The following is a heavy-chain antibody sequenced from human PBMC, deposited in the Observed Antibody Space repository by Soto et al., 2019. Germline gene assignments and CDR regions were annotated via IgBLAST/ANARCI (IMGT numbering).Heavy chain of an antibody. V-gene: IGHV4-59*01. Sequence: SETLSLTCTVSGVSITSYFWSWIRQTPGKGLDWIGSISFSGATYSNPSLKGRAALSVDTSENHLSLTLNSVTSADTAVYYCARGGFHYDFWSGYYNSLIDYWGQGTLVTVSS. CDR1: GVSITSYF. J-gene: IGHJ4*02. CDR2: ISFSGAT. CDR3: ARGGFHYDFWSGYYNSLIDY. D-gene: IGHD3-3*01.